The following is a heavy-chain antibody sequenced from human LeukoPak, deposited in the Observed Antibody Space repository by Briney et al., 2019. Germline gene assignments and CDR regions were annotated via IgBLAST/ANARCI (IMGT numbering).Heavy chain of an antibody. V-gene: IGHV1-2*02. CDR3: AREPIAGDWFDP. CDR1: GYTFTGYY. D-gene: IGHD6-13*01. CDR2: INPNSGGT. Sequence: ASVKVSCKASGYTFTGYYMHWVRQAPGQGLEWMGWINPNSGGTNYAQKFQGRVTMTRDTSISTAYRELSRLRSDDTAVYYCAREPIAGDWFDPWGQGTLVTVSS. J-gene: IGHJ5*02.